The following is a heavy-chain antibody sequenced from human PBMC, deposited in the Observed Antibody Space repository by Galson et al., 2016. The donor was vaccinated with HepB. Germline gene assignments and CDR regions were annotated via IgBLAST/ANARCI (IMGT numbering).Heavy chain of an antibody. D-gene: IGHD3-9*01. J-gene: IGHJ5*02. CDR2: ISGNSRNI. CDR1: GFIFSRHG. V-gene: IGHV3-48*02. CDR3: ARTGWLDWYEGNCFDP. Sequence: SLRLSCAASGFIFSRHGMNWVRQAPGKGLEWVSHISGNSRNIYHADSVKGRFTTSRDNAKNSLYLQMNSLRDEDTAVYYCARTGWLDWYEGNCFDPWGQGTLVTVSS.